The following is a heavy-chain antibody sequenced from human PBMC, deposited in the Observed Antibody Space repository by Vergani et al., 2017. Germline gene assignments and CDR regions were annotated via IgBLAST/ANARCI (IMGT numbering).Heavy chain of an antibody. D-gene: IGHD3-16*01. CDR2: IDRNYGVK. CDR3: VKDNDYDADSPFDL. CDR1: GFTFQAFA. V-gene: IGHV3-9*01. Sequence: VEAGGGLVQPGGSLRLSCTASGFTFQAFAFHWVRQVSGRGLEWVSGIDRNYGVKNGNSFEGRFSISRDNAKKAVFLQMNNLRHEDTALYFCVKDNDYDADSPFDLWGSGTRVTVSS. J-gene: IGHJ2*01.